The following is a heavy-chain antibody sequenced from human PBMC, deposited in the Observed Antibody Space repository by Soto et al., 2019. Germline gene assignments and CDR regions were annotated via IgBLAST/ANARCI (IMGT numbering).Heavy chain of an antibody. J-gene: IGHJ4*02. CDR1: GYSFTSGV. Sequence: PEDSLKISCKGSGYSFTSGVISWVRQAPGQGLEWMGGIIPIFGTANYAQKFQGRVTITADESTSTAYMELSSPRSEDTAVYYCARAPFTSSPFYSSRWFFDYWGQGTLVTVSS. V-gene: IGHV1-69*01. CDR2: IIPIFGTA. D-gene: IGHD6-13*01. CDR3: ARAPFTSSPFYSSRWFFDY.